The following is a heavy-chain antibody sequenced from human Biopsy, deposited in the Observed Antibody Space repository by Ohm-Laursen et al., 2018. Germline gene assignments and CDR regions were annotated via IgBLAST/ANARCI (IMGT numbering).Heavy chain of an antibody. CDR2: IYYSGST. J-gene: IGHJ6*02. Sequence: TLSLTCTVSGGSISSDYWSWIRQTPGKGRKGMGYIYYSGSTNYNPSLKSRVPISVDTSKNQFSRRLNSVTAADTAVYYCARATNSTGWPYYYFYGMDVWGQGTTVTVSS. CDR1: GGSISSDY. CDR3: ARATNSTGWPYYYFYGMDV. D-gene: IGHD2/OR15-2a*01. V-gene: IGHV4-59*01.